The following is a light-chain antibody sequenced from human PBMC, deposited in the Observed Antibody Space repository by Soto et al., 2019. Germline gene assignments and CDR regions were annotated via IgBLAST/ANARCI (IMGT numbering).Light chain of an antibody. J-gene: IGKJ5*01. V-gene: IGKV3-15*01. CDR2: DVS. Sequence: EIVLTQSPGTLSLTPGERATLSCRASQSISSNYLAWYQQKPGQAPRLLIYDVSHRATGVPARFSGTGSETDFTLTISGLQSEDSAAYFCQQYNNWPFSFGQGTRLEIK. CDR1: QSISSN. CDR3: QQYNNWPFS.